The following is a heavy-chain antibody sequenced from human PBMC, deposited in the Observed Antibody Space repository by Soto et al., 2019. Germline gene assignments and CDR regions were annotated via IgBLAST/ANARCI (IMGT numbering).Heavy chain of an antibody. V-gene: IGHV3-30*18. Sequence: QVQLVESGGGVVQPGRSLRLSCTASGFTFRSYGMHWVRQAPGKGPEWVAVILYDGSKKYHADSVKGRFTISRDNSKNTLYLQMNSLRPEDTAVYYCAKNLVAGTATDWFDPWGQGTLVTVSS. D-gene: IGHD1-1*01. J-gene: IGHJ5*02. CDR2: ILYDGSKK. CDR1: GFTFRSYG. CDR3: AKNLVAGTATDWFDP.